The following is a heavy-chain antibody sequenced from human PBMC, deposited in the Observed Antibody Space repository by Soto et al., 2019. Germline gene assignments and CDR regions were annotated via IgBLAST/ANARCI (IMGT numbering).Heavy chain of an antibody. Sequence: GGSLRLSCAASGFTFSSYDMHWVRQATGKGLEWVSAIGTAGDTYYPGSVKGRFTISSENAKNSLYLQMNSLRAEDTAVYYCARGIYGDYSWFDPWGQGTLVTVSS. J-gene: IGHJ5*02. D-gene: IGHD4-17*01. CDR2: IGTAGDT. CDR3: ARGIYGDYSWFDP. V-gene: IGHV3-13*01. CDR1: GFTFSSYD.